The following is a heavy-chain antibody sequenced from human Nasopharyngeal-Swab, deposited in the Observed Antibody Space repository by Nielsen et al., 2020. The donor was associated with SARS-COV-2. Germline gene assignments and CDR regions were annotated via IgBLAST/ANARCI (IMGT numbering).Heavy chain of an antibody. CDR3: ATTHVDPFDY. V-gene: IGHV5-51*01. CDR2: IYPGDSDT. Sequence: VRQMPGKGLEWMGIIYPGDSDTRYSPSFQGQVTISADKSISTAYLQWSSLKASDTAMYHCATTHVDPFDYWGQGTLVTVSS. J-gene: IGHJ4*02. D-gene: IGHD3/OR15-3a*01.